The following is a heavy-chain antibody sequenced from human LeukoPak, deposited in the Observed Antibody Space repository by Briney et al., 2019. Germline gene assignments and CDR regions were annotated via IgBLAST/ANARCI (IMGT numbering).Heavy chain of an antibody. D-gene: IGHD2-2*01. CDR2: IYYSGST. V-gene: IGHV4-59*01. Sequence: SETLSLTCTVSGGSISSYYWSWIRQPPGKGLEWIGYIYYSGSTNYNPSLKSRVTISVDTSKNQFSLKLSSVTAADTAVYYCARQVRVPAALRLYYFDYWGQGTLVTVSS. J-gene: IGHJ4*02. CDR1: GGSISSYY. CDR3: ARQVRVPAALRLYYFDY.